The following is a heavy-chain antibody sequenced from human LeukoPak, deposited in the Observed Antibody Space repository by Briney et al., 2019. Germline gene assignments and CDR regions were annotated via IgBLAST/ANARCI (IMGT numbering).Heavy chain of an antibody. D-gene: IGHD3-10*01. CDR2: IGPAGDT. Sequence: GGSLRLSCAASGFTVSSHDMHWVRQATGKGLEWVSAIGPAGDTYYPGSVKGRFTTSRENAKNSLYLQMSSLRAGDTAVYYCVRVGALVRGVDYYYGMDVWGQGTTVTVSS. V-gene: IGHV3-13*04. J-gene: IGHJ6*02. CDR1: GFTVSSHD. CDR3: VRVGALVRGVDYYYGMDV.